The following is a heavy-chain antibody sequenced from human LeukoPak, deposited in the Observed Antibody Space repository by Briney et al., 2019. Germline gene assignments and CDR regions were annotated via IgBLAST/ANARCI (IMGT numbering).Heavy chain of an antibody. CDR2: ISGSGGST. CDR1: GFTFSSYA. V-gene: IGHV3-23*01. D-gene: IGHD5-24*01. Sequence: GGSLRLSCAASGFTFSSYAMNWLRQAPGKGLEWVSGISGSGGSTNYADSVEGRFTISRDNSNNTLYLQMNSLRAEDTAVYYCAKDARRDGYSYDYWGQGTLVTVSS. CDR3: AKDARRDGYSYDY. J-gene: IGHJ4*02.